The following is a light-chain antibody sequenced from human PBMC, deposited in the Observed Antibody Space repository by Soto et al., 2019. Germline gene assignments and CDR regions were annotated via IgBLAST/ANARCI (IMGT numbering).Light chain of an antibody. V-gene: IGLV2-14*03. J-gene: IGLJ1*01. Sequence: QSVLAQPASVSGSPGQSIAISCAGTISDVGGYNSVSWYQQHPGKAPKLMIYDVSNRPSGVPNRFSGSKSVNTASLTISGLRAEDEADYYCCSFTSSSTPGYVFGTGTKVTVL. CDR1: ISDVGGYNS. CDR3: CSFTSSSTPGYV. CDR2: DVS.